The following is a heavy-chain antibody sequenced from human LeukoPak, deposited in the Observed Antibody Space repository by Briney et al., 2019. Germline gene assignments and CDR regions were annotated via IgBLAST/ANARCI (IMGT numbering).Heavy chain of an antibody. CDR1: GFTFSSYS. D-gene: IGHD3-22*01. V-gene: IGHV3-21*01. J-gene: IGHJ3*02. Sequence: GGSLRLSCAASGFTFSSYSMNWVRQAPGKGLEWVSSISSSSSYIYYADSVKGRFTISRDNAKNSLYLQMNSLRAEDTAVYYCARDLLLMAFDIWGQGTMVTVSS. CDR2: ISSSSSYI. CDR3: ARDLLLMAFDI.